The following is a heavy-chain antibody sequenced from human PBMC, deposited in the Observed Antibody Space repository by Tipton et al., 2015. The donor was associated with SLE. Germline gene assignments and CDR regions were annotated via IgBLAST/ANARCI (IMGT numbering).Heavy chain of an antibody. Sequence: VQLVQSGAEVKKPGESLKISCKASGYSFPSYWIGWVRQRPGKGLEWMGVIFPDDSDTRYSPSFQGQVTFSADKSIRTAYLQWSSLKASDTAMYYCAKIGDSGTYITNFDIWGQGTMVTVSS. J-gene: IGHJ3*02. CDR3: AKIGDSGTYITNFDI. CDR1: GYSFPSYW. D-gene: IGHD1-26*01. CDR2: IFPDDSDT. V-gene: IGHV5-51*03.